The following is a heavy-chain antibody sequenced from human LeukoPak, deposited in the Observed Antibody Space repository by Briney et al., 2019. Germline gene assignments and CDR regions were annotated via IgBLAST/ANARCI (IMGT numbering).Heavy chain of an antibody. CDR1: VGTFSSYA. Sequence: ASVKVSCKASVGTFSSYAISWLGQAPGQGLEWMGRIIPIFCTANYPQKPQGRVTITKDESTSTAYMELSSLRCEDTAVYYCARDRKWSAAIFDAFDIWGQGTMVTVSS. CDR3: ARDRKWSAAIFDAFDI. CDR2: IIPIFCTA. V-gene: IGHV1-69*05. J-gene: IGHJ3*02. D-gene: IGHD3-3*01.